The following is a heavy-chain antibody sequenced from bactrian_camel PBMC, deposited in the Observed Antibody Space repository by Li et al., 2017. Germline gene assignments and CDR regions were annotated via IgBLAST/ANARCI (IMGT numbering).Heavy chain of an antibody. J-gene: IGHJ4*01. CDR2: IESDGST. CDR3: ATAGYKW. D-gene: IGHD2*01. Sequence: HVQLVESGGGSVQAGGSLRLSCAASGDAISRYCMGWFRQIPNKAREGVAGIESDGSTSYADSVKGRFTISQDSAKNTLYLQMNSLKTEDTAVYYCATAGYKWWGQGTQVTVS. V-gene: IGHV3S9*01. CDR1: GDAISRYC.